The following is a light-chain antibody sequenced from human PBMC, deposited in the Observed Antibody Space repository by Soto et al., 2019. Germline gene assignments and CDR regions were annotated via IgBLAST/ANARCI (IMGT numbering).Light chain of an antibody. CDR2: GAS. J-gene: IGKJ1*01. V-gene: IGKV3-20*01. Sequence: ELVMTQSPATLSLSPGERATLSCRASQSVSSYLAWYQQKPGQAPRLLIYGASNRATGIPDRFSGSGSGTDFTLTISRLESEDFAVYYCQQYGSSGTFGQGTKVDIK. CDR1: QSVSSY. CDR3: QQYGSSGT.